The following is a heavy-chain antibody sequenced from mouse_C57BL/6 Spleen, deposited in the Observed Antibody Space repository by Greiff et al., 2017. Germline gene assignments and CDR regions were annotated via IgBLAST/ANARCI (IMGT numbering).Heavy chain of an antibody. CDR1: GYTFTSYW. CDR3: ARGDGNYDYYAMDY. Sequence: VQLQQSGAELVKPGASVKLSCKASGYTFTSYWMHWVKQRPGQGLEWIGMIHPNSGSTNYNEKFKSKATLTVDKSSSTAYMQLSSLTSEDSAVYYCARGDGNYDYYAMDYWGQGTSVTVSS. J-gene: IGHJ4*01. D-gene: IGHD2-1*01. V-gene: IGHV1-64*01. CDR2: IHPNSGST.